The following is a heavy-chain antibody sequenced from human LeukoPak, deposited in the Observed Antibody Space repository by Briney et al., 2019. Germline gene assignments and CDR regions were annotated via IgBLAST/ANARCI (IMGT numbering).Heavy chain of an antibody. CDR3: AKDFRFLEWLSHPYYFDY. Sequence: GGSLRLSCAASGFTFSSYSMNWVRQAPGKGLEWVSYISSSSSTIYYADSVKGRFTISRDNSKNTLYLQMNSLRAEDTAVYYCAKDFRFLEWLSHPYYFDYWGQGTLVTVSS. CDR1: GFTFSSYS. D-gene: IGHD3-3*01. V-gene: IGHV3-48*01. CDR2: ISSSSSTI. J-gene: IGHJ4*02.